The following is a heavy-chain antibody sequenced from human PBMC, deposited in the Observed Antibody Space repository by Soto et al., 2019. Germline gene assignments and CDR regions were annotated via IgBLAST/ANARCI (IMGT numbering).Heavy chain of an antibody. J-gene: IGHJ4*02. D-gene: IGHD1-26*01. CDR1: GGTFSSYA. V-gene: IGHV1-69*06. Sequence: QVQLVQSGAEVKKPGSSVKVSCKASGGTFSSYAISWVRQAPGQGLEWMGGIIPIFGTANYAQKFQGRVTITADISRSTAYRGVSSLRSGDTAVYYCARGGGVGATTGWDWGQGTLVTVSS. CDR3: ARGGGVGATTGWD. CDR2: IIPIFGTA.